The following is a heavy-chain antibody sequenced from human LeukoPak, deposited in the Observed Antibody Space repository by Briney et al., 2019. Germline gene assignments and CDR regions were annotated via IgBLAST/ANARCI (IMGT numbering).Heavy chain of an antibody. J-gene: IGHJ4*02. CDR2: IYYSGST. D-gene: IGHD5-18*01. CDR1: GGSISSYY. CDR3: ARGAAGYSYG. V-gene: IGHV4-59*01. Sequence: SETLSLTCSVSGGSISSYYWSWIRQPPGKGLEWIGHIYYSGSTNYNPPLKSRVTISIDTSKNQFSLRLSSVTAADTAVYYCARGAAGYSYGWGQGTLVTVSS.